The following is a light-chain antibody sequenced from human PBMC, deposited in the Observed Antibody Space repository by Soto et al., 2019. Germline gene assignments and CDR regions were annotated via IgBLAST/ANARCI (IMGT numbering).Light chain of an antibody. CDR3: QQRSNWPWT. J-gene: IGKJ1*01. CDR2: DAS. CDR1: QSVSSY. Sequence: ETVLTQSPATLSLSPGERATLSCRASQSVSSYLAWYQQKPGQAPRLLIYDASKRATGSPARFSGSGPGTDFTLTISSLEPEDFAVYYCQQRSNWPWTFGQGTKVEIK. V-gene: IGKV3D-11*02.